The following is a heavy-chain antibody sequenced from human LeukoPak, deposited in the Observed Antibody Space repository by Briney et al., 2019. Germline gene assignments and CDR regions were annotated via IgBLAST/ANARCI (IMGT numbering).Heavy chain of an antibody. V-gene: IGHV3-21*01. Sequence: GGSLKLSCAASGFTFSNYNFYWVRQAPGKGLEWVSSISSASSYIYYADSMKGRFTISRDNAKNSLYLQMNSLRAEDTAVYYCARALWSGPVYYGMDVWGQGTTVTVSS. CDR1: GFTFSNYN. J-gene: IGHJ6*02. CDR2: ISSASSYI. CDR3: ARALWSGPVYYGMDV. D-gene: IGHD3-10*01.